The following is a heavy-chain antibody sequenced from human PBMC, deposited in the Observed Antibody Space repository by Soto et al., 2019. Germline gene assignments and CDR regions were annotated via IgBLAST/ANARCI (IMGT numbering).Heavy chain of an antibody. V-gene: IGHV2-70*04. Sequence: SGPTLVNPTQTLTLTCTFSGFSLSTSGMRVSWICQPPGKALEWLARIDWDDDKFYSTSLKTRLTISKDTSKNQVVLTMTNMDPVDTATYYCARMRDKWNHDYWGQGTLVTVSS. CDR2: IDWDDDK. D-gene: IGHD1-20*01. CDR1: GFSLSTSGMR. J-gene: IGHJ4*02. CDR3: ARMRDKWNHDY.